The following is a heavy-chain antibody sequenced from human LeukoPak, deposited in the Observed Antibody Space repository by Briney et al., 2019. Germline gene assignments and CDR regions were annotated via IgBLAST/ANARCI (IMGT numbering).Heavy chain of an antibody. CDR1: GGSFSGYY. D-gene: IGHD3-22*01. J-gene: IGHJ4*02. V-gene: IGHV4-34*01. CDR2: INHSGST. CDR3: ARSYYYDSSGYPY. Sequence: KSSGTLSLTCAVYGGSFSGYYWSWIRQPPGKGLEWIGEINHSGSTNYNPSLKSRVTISVDTSKNQFSLKLSSVTAADTAVYYCARSYYYDSSGYPYWGQGTLVTVSS.